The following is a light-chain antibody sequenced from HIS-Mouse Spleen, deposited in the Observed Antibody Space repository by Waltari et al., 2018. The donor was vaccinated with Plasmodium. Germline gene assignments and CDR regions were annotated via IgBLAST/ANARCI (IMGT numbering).Light chain of an antibody. CDR2: DVS. Sequence: QSALTQPASVSGSPGQSITISCTGTSSDVGGYNYVSWYQQHPGKPPKLMIYDVSNRPSGVSNRFSGSKPGNTASLTISGLQAEDEADYYCSSYTSSSTLNYVFGTGTKVTVL. V-gene: IGLV2-14*03. J-gene: IGLJ1*01. CDR1: SSDVGGYNY. CDR3: SSYTSSSTLNYV.